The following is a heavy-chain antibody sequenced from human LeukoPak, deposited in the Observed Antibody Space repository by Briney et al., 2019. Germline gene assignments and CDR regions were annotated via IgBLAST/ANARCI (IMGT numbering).Heavy chain of an antibody. CDR3: AIDGSSGTDDAFDI. V-gene: IGHV3-53*01. CDR2: IYSGGST. Sequence: GGSLRLSCAASGFAVSNIYMGWVRQAPGKGLEWVSVIYSGGSTYYADSVKGRFTISRNNSKNTLYLQMNSLRAEDTAFYYCAIDGSSGTDDAFDIWGQGTMVTVSS. J-gene: IGHJ3*02. CDR1: GFAVSNIY. D-gene: IGHD3-22*01.